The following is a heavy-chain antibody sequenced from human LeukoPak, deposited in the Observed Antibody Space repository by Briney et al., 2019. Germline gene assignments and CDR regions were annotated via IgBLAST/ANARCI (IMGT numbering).Heavy chain of an antibody. CDR3: ARRSGWYDSLAFDI. D-gene: IGHD6-19*01. Sequence: PSETLSLTCTVSGASISSNNYYWGWVRQPPGKGLEWIGNIYSSGNTYYNASLKSRVTISVDTSKNQFSLKLSPVTAGDTAVYYCARRSGWYDSLAFDIWGQGTMVTVSS. CDR2: IYSSGNT. V-gene: IGHV4-39*07. CDR1: GASISSNNYY. J-gene: IGHJ3*02.